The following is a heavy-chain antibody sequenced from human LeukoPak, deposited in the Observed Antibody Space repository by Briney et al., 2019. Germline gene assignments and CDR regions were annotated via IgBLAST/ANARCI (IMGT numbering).Heavy chain of an antibody. Sequence: GGSLRLSCAASGFTVSSNYMSWVRQAPGKGLEWVSVIYSGGSTYYADSVKGRFTISRDNSKNTLYLQMSSLRTEDTAVYYCVKIARDWGQGTLVTVSS. V-gene: IGHV3-53*05. CDR1: GFTVSSNY. J-gene: IGHJ4*02. CDR2: IYSGGST. CDR3: VKIARD.